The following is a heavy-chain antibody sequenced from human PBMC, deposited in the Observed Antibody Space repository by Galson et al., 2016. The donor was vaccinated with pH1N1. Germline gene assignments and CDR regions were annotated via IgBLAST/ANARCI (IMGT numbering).Heavy chain of an antibody. V-gene: IGHV2-5*01. CDR2: IFWNDDR. Sequence: PALVKPTQTLRLTCTLSGFSLSTSAVGVGWIRQPPGKALEWLALIFWNDDRYYRPSLKNRLTITKGTSENLVVLTMTIMDPVDTATYYCAHREYGDFVGSFDHWGQGALVTVSS. J-gene: IGHJ4*02. CDR3: AHREYGDFVGSFDH. D-gene: IGHD4-17*01. CDR1: GFSLSTSAVG.